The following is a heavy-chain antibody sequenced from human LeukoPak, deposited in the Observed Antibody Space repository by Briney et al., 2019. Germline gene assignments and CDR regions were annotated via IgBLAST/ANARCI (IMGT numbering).Heavy chain of an antibody. CDR1: GFTFSSYA. Sequence: GGSLRLSCAASGFTFSSYAMHWVRQAPGKGLEWVAVMSYDGSNKYYADSVKGRFTISRDNSKNTLYLQMNSLRAEDTAVYYCARAARLWFGEKSWFDPWGQGTLVTVSS. J-gene: IGHJ5*02. CDR3: ARAARLWFGEKSWFDP. V-gene: IGHV3-30*04. D-gene: IGHD3-10*01. CDR2: MSYDGSNK.